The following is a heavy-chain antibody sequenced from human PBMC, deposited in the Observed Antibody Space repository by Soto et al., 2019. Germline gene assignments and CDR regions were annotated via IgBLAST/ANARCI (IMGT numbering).Heavy chain of an antibody. CDR1: GFTFSSYC. V-gene: IGHV3-7*03. CDR3: ARDGGYSSVTGRFDY. CDR2: IKPDGSEN. D-gene: IGHD6-19*01. J-gene: IGHJ4*02. Sequence: GGSLRLSCAASGFTFSSYCRSCVRQPPGKGLEWVANIKPDGSENNYVDSVKDRLTISRDNPQNSLYRHMNSLRTADPSVHYCARDGGYSSVTGRFDYWGQGTLVTVSS.